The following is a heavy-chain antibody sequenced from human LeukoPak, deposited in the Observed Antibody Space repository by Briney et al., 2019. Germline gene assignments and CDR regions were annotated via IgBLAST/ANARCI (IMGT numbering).Heavy chain of an antibody. Sequence: ASVKVSCKASGYTFTSYGVSWVRQAPGQGLEWMGWINTYNVNTNYAQKFQGRVTLTTDASTSTAYMELRSLRSDDTAVYYCARDSRRGYSYGYDYRGQGTLVTVSS. D-gene: IGHD5-18*01. CDR3: ARDSRRGYSYGYDY. V-gene: IGHV1-18*01. CDR1: GYTFTSYG. J-gene: IGHJ4*02. CDR2: INTYNVNT.